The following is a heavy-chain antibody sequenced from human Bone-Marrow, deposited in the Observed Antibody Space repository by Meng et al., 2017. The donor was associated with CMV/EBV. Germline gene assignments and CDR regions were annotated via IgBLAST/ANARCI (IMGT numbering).Heavy chain of an antibody. Sequence: GESLKISCAASGFIFSGYAVHWVRQAPGKGLEWVSVISYDGSNKYYADSVKGRFTISRDNSKNKVYLQMNSLRAEDTAVYYCARERKSGRFHLPNYFDYWGQGTLVTVSS. CDR2: ISYDGSNK. CDR1: GFIFSGYA. CDR3: ARERKSGRFHLPNYFDY. V-gene: IGHV3-30*04. D-gene: IGHD3-3*01. J-gene: IGHJ4*02.